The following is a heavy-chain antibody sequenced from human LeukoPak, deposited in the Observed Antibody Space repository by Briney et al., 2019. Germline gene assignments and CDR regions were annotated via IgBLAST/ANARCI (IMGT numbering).Heavy chain of an antibody. Sequence: SETLSLTCAVYGGSFSGYYWSWIRQPPGKGLEWIGEINQSGSTNYNPSLKSRVTISVDTSKKQFSLKLSPVTAADTAVYYCAEGCSSTSCYWYYYTDVWGKGTTVTVSS. J-gene: IGHJ6*03. CDR3: AEGCSSTSCYWYYYTDV. V-gene: IGHV4-34*01. D-gene: IGHD2-2*01. CDR1: GGSFSGYY. CDR2: INQSGST.